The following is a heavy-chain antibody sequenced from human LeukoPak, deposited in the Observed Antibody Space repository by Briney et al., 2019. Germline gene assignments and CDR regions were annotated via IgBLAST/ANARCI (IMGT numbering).Heavy chain of an antibody. Sequence: PGGSLRLSCAASGFTFSSYAMSWVRQAPGKGLEWVSAISGSGGSTYYADSVKGRFTISRDNSKNTLYLQMNSLRAEDTAVYYCAKDYYYDSSGYYSGGPYGYWGQGTLVTVSS. CDR2: ISGSGGST. D-gene: IGHD3-22*01. V-gene: IGHV3-23*01. CDR3: AKDYYYDSSGYYSGGPYGY. J-gene: IGHJ4*02. CDR1: GFTFSSYA.